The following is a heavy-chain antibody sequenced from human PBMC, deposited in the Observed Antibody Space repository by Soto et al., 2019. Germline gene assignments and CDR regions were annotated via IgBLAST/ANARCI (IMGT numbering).Heavy chain of an antibody. CDR1: GYTFTSYD. J-gene: IGHJ4*02. CDR2: MNPNSGNT. V-gene: IGHV1-8*01. Sequence: ASVNVSCKASGYTFTSYDINWVRQATGQGLEWMGWMNPNSGNTGYAQKFQGRVTMTRNTSISTAYMELSSLRSEDTAVYYCARVEKAGGSAARRKYYFDYWGQGTLVTVSS. CDR3: ARVEKAGGSAARRKYYFDY. D-gene: IGHD6-6*01.